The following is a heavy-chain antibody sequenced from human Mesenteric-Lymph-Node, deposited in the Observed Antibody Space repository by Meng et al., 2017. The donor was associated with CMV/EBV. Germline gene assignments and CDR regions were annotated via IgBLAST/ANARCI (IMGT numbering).Heavy chain of an antibody. CDR2: MNPNTGDT. J-gene: IGHJ6*02. CDR1: GYTFTNYH. D-gene: IGHD1-1*01. V-gene: IGHV1-8*03. Sequence: ASVKVSCKAFGYTFTNYHINWMRQATGQGLEWMGWMNPNTGDTGYARNFQGRVTITRNASIGTAYMELSSLKFEDSAMYYCARGGFNYHYGMDVWGQGTTVTVSS. CDR3: ARGGFNYHYGMDV.